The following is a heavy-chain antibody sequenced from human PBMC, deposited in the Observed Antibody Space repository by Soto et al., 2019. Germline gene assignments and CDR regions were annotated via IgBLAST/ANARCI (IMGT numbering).Heavy chain of an antibody. CDR1: GYTYTSYA. CDR3: ARDLGGWPDY. CDR2: INAGNGNT. Sequence: GTSVKVSCEASGYTYTSYAMHWVRQAPGQRLEWMGWINAGNGNTKYSQKFQGRVTITRDTSASTAYMELSSLRSEDTAVYYCARDLGGWPDYWGQGTLVTVSS. V-gene: IGHV1-3*01. D-gene: IGHD2-15*01. J-gene: IGHJ4*02.